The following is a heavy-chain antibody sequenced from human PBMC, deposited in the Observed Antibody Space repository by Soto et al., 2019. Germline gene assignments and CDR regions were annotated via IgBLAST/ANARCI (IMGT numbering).Heavy chain of an antibody. Sequence: SETLSLTCTVSGGSISGSYWSWIRQTPGKVLEWVGYIHYSGSTHSNPSLQSRVTISVDTSKNQFSLKLSSVTAADTGIYYCARARITMVREVIKYNMDVWGQGTTVTVSS. V-gene: IGHV4-59*01. CDR2: IHYSGST. J-gene: IGHJ6*02. CDR1: GGSISGSY. CDR3: ARARITMVREVIKYNMDV. D-gene: IGHD3-10*01.